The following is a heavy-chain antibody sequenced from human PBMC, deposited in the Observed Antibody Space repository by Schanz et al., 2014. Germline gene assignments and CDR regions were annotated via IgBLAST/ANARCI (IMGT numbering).Heavy chain of an antibody. D-gene: IGHD3-10*01. V-gene: IGHV3-23*01. CDR3: ARIGGSVFDY. CDR1: GFTFSSYA. CDR2: ISGSGGST. Sequence: EVQLLESGGGLVQPGGSLRLSCAASGFTFSSYAMSWVRQAPGKGLEWVSAISGSGGSTYYADSVKGRFTISRDNSKNTLYLQMNSLRAEDAAVYDCARIGGSVFDYWAQGTLVTVSA. J-gene: IGHJ4*02.